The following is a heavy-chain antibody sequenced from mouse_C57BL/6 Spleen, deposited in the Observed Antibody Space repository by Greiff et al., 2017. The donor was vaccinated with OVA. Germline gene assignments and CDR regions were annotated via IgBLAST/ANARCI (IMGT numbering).Heavy chain of an antibody. D-gene: IGHD1-1*01. CDR2: IDPEDGET. V-gene: IGHV14-2*01. J-gene: IGHJ3*01. CDR1: GFNIKDSY. Sequence: EVQLQQSGAELVKPGASVKLSCTASGFNIKDSYMHWVKQRTEQGLEWIGRIDPEDGETKYSPKFQGKATITADTSSNTAYLQLSSLTSEDTAVYYCASPYYYGSSWAYWGQGTLVTVSA. CDR3: ASPYYYGSSWAY.